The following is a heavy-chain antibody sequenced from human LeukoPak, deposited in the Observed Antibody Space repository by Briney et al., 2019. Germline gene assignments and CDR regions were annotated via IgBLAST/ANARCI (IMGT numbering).Heavy chain of an antibody. V-gene: IGHV1-69*13. CDR1: GYTFTGYY. D-gene: IGHD3-3*01. CDR3: ARDSDDFWSGYYTPQFDY. J-gene: IGHJ4*02. Sequence: SVKVSCKASGYTFTGYYVHWVRQAPGQGLEWMGGIIPIFGTANYAQKFQGRVTITADESTSTAYMELSSLRPEDTAVYYCARDSDDFWSGYYTPQFDYWGQGTLVTVSS. CDR2: IIPIFGTA.